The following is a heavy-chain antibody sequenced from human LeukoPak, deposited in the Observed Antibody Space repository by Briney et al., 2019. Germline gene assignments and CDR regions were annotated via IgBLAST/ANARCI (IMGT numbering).Heavy chain of an antibody. D-gene: IGHD1-26*01. CDR2: IGTYNGNT. CDR1: GYTFINYA. CDR3: VREWDHTRMTFDI. J-gene: IGHJ3*02. V-gene: IGHV1-18*01. Sequence: ASVKVSCKASGYTFINYAISWVRQAPGQELEWMGWIGTYNGNTKYAQEFQGRVTMTTDTSTSTGYMELRNLRSDDTAVYFCVREWDHTRMTFDIWGQGTMVTVSS.